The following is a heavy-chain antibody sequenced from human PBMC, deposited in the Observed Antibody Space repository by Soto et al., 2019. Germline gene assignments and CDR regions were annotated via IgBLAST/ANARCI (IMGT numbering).Heavy chain of an antibody. CDR2: ISGSGGST. CDR3: AKDRTPHPSLFDP. J-gene: IGHJ5*02. CDR1: GFTFSSYA. V-gene: IGHV3-23*01. Sequence: EVQLLESGGGLVQPGGSLRLSCAASGFTFSSYAMSWVRQATGKGLEWVSAISGSGGSTYYADSVKGRFTISRDNSKNTLYLQMNRLRAEDTAVYYCAKDRTPHPSLFDPWGQGTLVTVSS. D-gene: IGHD3-16*02.